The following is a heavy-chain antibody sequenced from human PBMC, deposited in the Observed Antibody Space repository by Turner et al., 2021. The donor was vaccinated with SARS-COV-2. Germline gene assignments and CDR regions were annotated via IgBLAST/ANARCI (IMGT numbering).Heavy chain of an antibody. J-gene: IGHJ4*02. CDR2: IWYDGSNK. CDR3: AREHPPSSWQTYYFDF. Sequence: QVQLVESGAGVVQPGRSLRLSCAASGFTFSSYGMHWVRQAPGKGMEWVAIIWYDGSNKYYADSVKGRFTISRDNSKNTLYLQMNSLRAEDTAVYYCAREHPPSSWQTYYFDFWGQGTLVTVSS. V-gene: IGHV3-33*01. D-gene: IGHD6-13*01. CDR1: GFTFSSYG.